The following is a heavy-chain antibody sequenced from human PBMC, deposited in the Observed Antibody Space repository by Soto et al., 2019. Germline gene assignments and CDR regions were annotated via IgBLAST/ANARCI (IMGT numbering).Heavy chain of an antibody. V-gene: IGHV4-61*01. Sequence: QVQLQESDPGLVKPSETLSLTCTVSGGSVSSGSYYWSWIRQPPGKGLEWIGYIYYSGSTNYNPSLKSRVTISVDTSKIQFSLKLSSVTAADTAVYYCARDRGGYDPYYYYGIDVWGQGTTVTVSS. CDR3: ARDRGGYDPYYYYGIDV. CDR2: IYYSGST. D-gene: IGHD5-12*01. J-gene: IGHJ6*02. CDR1: GGSVSSGSYY.